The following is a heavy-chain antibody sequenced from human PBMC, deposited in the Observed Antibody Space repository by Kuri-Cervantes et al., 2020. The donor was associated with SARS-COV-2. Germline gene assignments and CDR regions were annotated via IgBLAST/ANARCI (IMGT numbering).Heavy chain of an antibody. Sequence: ALVKVSCKVSGYTLTELSMHWVRQAPGKGLEWMGGFDPEDGETIYAQKFQGRVTMTEDTSTDTAYMELSSLRSEDTAVHYCATTDTAMVPEFDYWGQGTLVTVSS. D-gene: IGHD5-18*01. CDR1: GYTLTELS. CDR3: ATTDTAMVPEFDY. CDR2: FDPEDGET. J-gene: IGHJ4*02. V-gene: IGHV1-24*01.